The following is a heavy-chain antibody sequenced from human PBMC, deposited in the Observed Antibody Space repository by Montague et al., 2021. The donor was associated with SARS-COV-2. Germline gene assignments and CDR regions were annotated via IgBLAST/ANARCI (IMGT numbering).Heavy chain of an antibody. D-gene: IGHD4-23*01. Sequence: SETLSLTCTVSGGSISSSSYYWGWLRQPPGKGLEWIGCIYYSGSTYYNPSLKSRVTISVDTSKNQFSLKLSSVTAADTAVYYCAEGGGGQSRGQGTLVTVSS. V-gene: IGHV4-39*01. CDR1: GGSISSSSYY. CDR2: IYYSGST. J-gene: IGHJ4*02. CDR3: AEGGGGQS.